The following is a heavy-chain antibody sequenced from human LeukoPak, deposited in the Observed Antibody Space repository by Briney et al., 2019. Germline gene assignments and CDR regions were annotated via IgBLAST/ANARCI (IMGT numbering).Heavy chain of an antibody. CDR3: ARGLADRYCSGDSCYPGYNWFDP. J-gene: IGHJ5*02. D-gene: IGHD2-15*01. Sequence: ASVKVSCKASGYTFTEYYMHWVRQAPGQGLEWMGWINPNIGGANYALKFQGRVTMTRDTSISTVYMELRRLRSDDTAVYYCARGLADRYCSGDSCYPGYNWFDPWGQGTQVTVSS. CDR2: INPNIGGA. V-gene: IGHV1-2*02. CDR1: GYTFTEYY.